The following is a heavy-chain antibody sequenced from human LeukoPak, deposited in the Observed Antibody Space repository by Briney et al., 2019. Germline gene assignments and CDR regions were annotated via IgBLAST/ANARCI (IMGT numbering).Heavy chain of an antibody. CDR3: ARARNDYDSNGFSLLEY. J-gene: IGHJ4*02. Sequence: PGTSLRLSCVVSGISFSSHGMHWVRQAPGKGLEWVAVIWYDGSNIWYADSVKGRFTISRDNSKNTLYLQMNSLRAEDTALYYCARARNDYDSNGFSLLEYWGQGTLVTVSS. CDR2: IWYDGSNI. CDR1: GISFSSHG. V-gene: IGHV3-33*01. D-gene: IGHD3-22*01.